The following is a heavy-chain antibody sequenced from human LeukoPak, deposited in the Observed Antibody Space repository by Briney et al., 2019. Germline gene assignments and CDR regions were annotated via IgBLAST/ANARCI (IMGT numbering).Heavy chain of an antibody. CDR1: GFTFSTYG. Sequence: QTGGSLRLSCAASGFTFSTYGMHWVRQAPGKGPEWVAVILDDGSNKYYADSVKGRFTISRDNSKNTLYLQMNSLRVEDTAVYYCANGRYYYQGMDVCGQGTTVTVSS. V-gene: IGHV3-30*18. J-gene: IGHJ6*02. CDR2: ILDDGSNK. CDR3: ANGRYYYQGMDV.